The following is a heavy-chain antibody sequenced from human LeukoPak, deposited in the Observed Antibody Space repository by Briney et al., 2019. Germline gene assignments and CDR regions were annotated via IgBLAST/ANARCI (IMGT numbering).Heavy chain of an antibody. V-gene: IGHV3-9*01. CDR3: ARGALRFLEWLSWLDY. J-gene: IGHJ4*02. Sequence: GGSLRLSCAASGFTFDDYAMHWVRQAPGKGLEWVSGISWNSGSIGYADSVKGRFTISRDNAKNSLYLQMNSLRDEDTAVYYCARGALRFLEWLSWLDYWGQGTLVTVSS. CDR1: GFTFDDYA. D-gene: IGHD3-3*01. CDR2: ISWNSGSI.